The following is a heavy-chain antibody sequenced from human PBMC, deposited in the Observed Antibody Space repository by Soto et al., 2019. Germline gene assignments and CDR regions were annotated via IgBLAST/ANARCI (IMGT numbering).Heavy chain of an antibody. Sequence: GGSLRLSCAASGFTFSNYAMNWVRQAPGKGLEWVSGISGSGDSTHYTDPVKGRFTISRDNSKNILWLQMNSLRGQDTAVYYCAKDRLDVLGTYNFDFWGQGVLVTVSS. CDR2: ISGSGDST. V-gene: IGHV3-23*01. J-gene: IGHJ4*02. CDR3: AKDRLDVLGTYNFDF. CDR1: GFTFSNYA. D-gene: IGHD2-2*03.